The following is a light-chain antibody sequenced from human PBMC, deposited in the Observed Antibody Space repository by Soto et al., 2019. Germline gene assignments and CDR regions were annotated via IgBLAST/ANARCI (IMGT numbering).Light chain of an antibody. V-gene: IGKV3-20*01. J-gene: IGKJ1*01. CDR1: QNFRSSY. CDR3: QQYGSSRT. CDR2: GAS. Sequence: EFVLTQSPGTLSLSPGERATLSCRASQNFRSSYLAWYQQKPGQAPRLLIYGASSRATGIPDRFSGSGSGTDFTLTISRLEPEDFAVYYCQQYGSSRTFGQGTKVEIK.